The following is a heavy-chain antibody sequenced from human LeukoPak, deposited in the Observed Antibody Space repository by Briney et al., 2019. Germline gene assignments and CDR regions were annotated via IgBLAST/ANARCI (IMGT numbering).Heavy chain of an antibody. CDR3: ARGKAVTTFNWFDP. Sequence: SETLSLTCAVYGGSFSGYYWSWIRQPPGKGLEWIGGINHSGSTNYNPSLKSRVTISVDTSKNQFSLKLSSVTAADTAVYYCARGKAVTTFNWFDPWGQGTLVTVSS. J-gene: IGHJ5*02. CDR1: GGSFSGYY. V-gene: IGHV4-34*01. CDR2: INHSGST. D-gene: IGHD4-11*01.